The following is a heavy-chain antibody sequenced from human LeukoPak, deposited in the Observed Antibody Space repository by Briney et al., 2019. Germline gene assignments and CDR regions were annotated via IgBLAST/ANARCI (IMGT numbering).Heavy chain of an antibody. D-gene: IGHD2-21*01. CDR1: GFTFSNVW. CDR3: VTDLVIKGYFDY. CDR2: IRRKTDGETT. J-gene: IGHJ4*02. Sequence: GGSLRLSCAASGFTFSNVWMSWVRQVPGKGLEWDGRIRRKTDGETTDHAAPVKGRFTISRDDSKNTLYLQLNSLKAEDTAVYYCVTDLVIKGYFDYWGQGALVTVSS. V-gene: IGHV3-15*01.